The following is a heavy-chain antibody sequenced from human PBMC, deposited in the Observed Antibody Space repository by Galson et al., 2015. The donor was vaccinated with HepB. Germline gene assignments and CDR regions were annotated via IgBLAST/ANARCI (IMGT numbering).Heavy chain of an antibody. D-gene: IGHD6-13*01. J-gene: IGHJ4*02. CDR3: AKAKGGWRQLVVDY. CDR1: GFNFRSYA. CDR2: ISSSADNT. V-gene: IGHV3-23*01. Sequence: SLRLSCAASGFNFRSYAMGWVRQAPGKGLEWVSDISSSADNTYHADSVKGRLTISRDNSKNTLYLQMNSLRADDTALYYCAKAKGGWRQLVVDYWGQGTLVTVSS.